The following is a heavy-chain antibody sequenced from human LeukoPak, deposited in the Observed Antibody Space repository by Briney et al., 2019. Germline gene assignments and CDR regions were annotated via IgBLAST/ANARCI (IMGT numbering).Heavy chain of an antibody. V-gene: IGHV3-21*06. J-gene: IGHJ4*02. CDR3: ARVAEAAAFDS. CDR2: ISSNSRYI. Sequence: GGTLRLSCAASGFTFSSYGMSWVRQAPGKGLEWVSSISSNSRYIYYADSMRGRFTISRDNAKNSLYLQMDSLKPEDTAVYYCARVAEAAAFDSWGQGTLVTVSS. D-gene: IGHD6-13*01. CDR1: GFTFSSYG.